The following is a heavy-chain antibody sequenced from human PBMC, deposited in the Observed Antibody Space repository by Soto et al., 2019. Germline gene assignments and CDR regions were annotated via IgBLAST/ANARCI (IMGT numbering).Heavy chain of an antibody. D-gene: IGHD2-2*01. CDR1: RFTFSSYA. Sequence: HGGSLRLSCAASRFTFSSYAMTGVRKDPGKGLEWVSAISDSGISTYYTDSVKGRFTISRDNSKNTLYLQMNSLRAEDTAVYFCAKAATYCDSTSCLRPANPDVWGQGTTVTVPS. CDR2: ISDSGIST. V-gene: IGHV3-23*01. J-gene: IGHJ6*02. CDR3: AKAATYCDSTSCLRPANPDV.